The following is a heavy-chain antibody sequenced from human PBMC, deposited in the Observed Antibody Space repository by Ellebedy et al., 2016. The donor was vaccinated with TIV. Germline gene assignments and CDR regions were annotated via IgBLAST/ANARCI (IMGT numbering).Heavy chain of an antibody. V-gene: IGHV1-18*01. CDR3: ATDTLVAGRLDYHFHYGMDL. D-gene: IGHD6-19*01. J-gene: IGHJ6*02. CDR1: GYTFSTSH. CDR2: ISVHNGNT. Sequence: ASVKVSCKASGYTFSTSHISWVRQAPGQGLEWLGWISVHNGNTNYAQNFQGRVTMTEDTSTATTYMELISLRSEDTAMYYCATDTLVAGRLDYHFHYGMDLWGQGTTVTVSS.